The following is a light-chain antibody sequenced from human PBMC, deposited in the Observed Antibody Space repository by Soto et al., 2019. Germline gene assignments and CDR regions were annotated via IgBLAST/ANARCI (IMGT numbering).Light chain of an antibody. CDR3: LQRNNLPVT. CDR2: DAS. J-gene: IGKJ3*01. V-gene: IGKV3-11*01. CDR1: QSVSSY. Sequence: EIVLTQSPATLSLSPGERATLSCRASQSVSSYLAWYQQKPGQAPRLLIYDASNRATDIPARFSGSGSGTDFTLTISSLEPEDFAVYYCLQRNNLPVTFGPGTKVDI.